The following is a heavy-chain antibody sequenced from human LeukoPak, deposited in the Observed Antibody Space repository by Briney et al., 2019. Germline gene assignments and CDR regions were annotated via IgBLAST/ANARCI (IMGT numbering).Heavy chain of an antibody. Sequence: SETLSLTCTVSGGSINSGGYYWRWSRQHPGKGLEWIAYIYYSGSTYYNPSLKSRVTISVDTSKNQFSLKLSSVTAADTAVYYCASYNYDSSGYFRYFDYWGQVTLVTVSS. CDR2: IYYSGST. CDR1: GGSINSGGYY. V-gene: IGHV4-31*03. CDR3: ASYNYDSSGYFRYFDY. D-gene: IGHD3-22*01. J-gene: IGHJ4*02.